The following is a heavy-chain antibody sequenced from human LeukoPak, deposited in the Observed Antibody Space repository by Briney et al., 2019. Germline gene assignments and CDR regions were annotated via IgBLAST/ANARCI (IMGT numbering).Heavy chain of an antibody. J-gene: IGHJ4*02. Sequence: ASVKISCKASGYTFTGYYMHWVRQAPGQGLEWMGWINPNSGGTNYAQKFQGRVTMTRDTSISTAYMELSRLRSDDTAVYYCAKSRIVGAHCLDYWGQGTLVTVSS. D-gene: IGHD1-26*01. CDR1: GYTFTGYY. V-gene: IGHV1-2*02. CDR3: AKSRIVGAHCLDY. CDR2: INPNSGGT.